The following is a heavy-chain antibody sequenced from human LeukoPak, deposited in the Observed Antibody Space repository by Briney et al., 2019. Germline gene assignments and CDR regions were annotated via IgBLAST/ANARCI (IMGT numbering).Heavy chain of an antibody. Sequence: SETLSLTCTVSGGSISSSSYYWGWIRQPPGKGLEWIGSIYYSGSTYYNPSLKSRVTISVDTSKNQFSLKLSSVTAADTAVYYCARDSPYSGSYRLYYYYMDVWGKGTTVTVSS. V-gene: IGHV4-39*07. CDR2: IYYSGST. D-gene: IGHD1-26*01. CDR3: ARDSPYSGSYRLYYYYMDV. J-gene: IGHJ6*03. CDR1: GGSISSSSYY.